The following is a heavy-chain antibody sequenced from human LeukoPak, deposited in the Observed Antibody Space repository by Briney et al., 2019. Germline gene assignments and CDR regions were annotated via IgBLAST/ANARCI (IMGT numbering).Heavy chain of an antibody. V-gene: IGHV3-23*01. CDR2: ISGSGGST. CDR3: AKDPYYYDSSGYSLNWFDP. CDR1: GFTFSSYA. J-gene: IGHJ5*02. D-gene: IGHD3-22*01. Sequence: PGGSLRLSCAASGFTFSSYAMSWVRQAPGKGLEWVSAISGSGGSTYYADSVKGRFTISRDNSKNTLYLQMNSLRAEDTAVYYCAKDPYYYDSSGYSLNWFDPWGQGTLVTVSS.